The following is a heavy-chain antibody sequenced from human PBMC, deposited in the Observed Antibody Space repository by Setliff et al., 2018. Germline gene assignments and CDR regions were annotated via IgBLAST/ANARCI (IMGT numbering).Heavy chain of an antibody. V-gene: IGHV3-30*07. J-gene: IGHJ4*02. CDR1: GFIFSNYA. CDR3: AKDRSRDYDDSSGYDH. Sequence: GGSLRLSCAASGFIFSNYAMHWVRQAPGKGLEWVAVIAYDGINNYYGDSVKGRFTISRDNSRNTLYLQMNRLRAEDTALYYCAKDRSRDYDDSSGYDHWGQGTLVTVSS. CDR2: IAYDGINN. D-gene: IGHD3-22*01.